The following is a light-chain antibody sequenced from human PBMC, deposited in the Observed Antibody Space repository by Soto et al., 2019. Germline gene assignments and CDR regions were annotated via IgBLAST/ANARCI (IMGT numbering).Light chain of an antibody. V-gene: IGLV2-23*01. J-gene: IGLJ2*01. Sequence: QSALAQPASVSGSPGQSITISCTGTSSDVGSYNLVSWYQQYPGKAPKLIIYEGSKRPSGVSNRFSGSKSGNTASLTISGLQAEDEADYYCCSYAGSSTYVFGGGTKVTVL. CDR2: EGS. CDR3: CSYAGSSTYV. CDR1: SSDVGSYNL.